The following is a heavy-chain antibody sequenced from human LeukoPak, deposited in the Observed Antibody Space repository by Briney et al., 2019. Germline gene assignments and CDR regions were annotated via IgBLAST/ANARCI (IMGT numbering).Heavy chain of an antibody. V-gene: IGHV1-8*01. J-gene: IGHJ6*02. CDR3: ARGGGCSSTSCYTRVGYYYYYGMDV. CDR2: MNPNRGNT. Sequence: ASVTVSCKASGYTFTSYDINWVRQATGQGLEWMGWMNPNRGNTGHAQKFQGRVTMTRNTSISTAYMELSSLRSEDTAVYYCARGGGCSSTSCYTRVGYYYYYGMDVWGQGTTVTVSS. CDR1: GYTFTSYD. D-gene: IGHD2-2*02.